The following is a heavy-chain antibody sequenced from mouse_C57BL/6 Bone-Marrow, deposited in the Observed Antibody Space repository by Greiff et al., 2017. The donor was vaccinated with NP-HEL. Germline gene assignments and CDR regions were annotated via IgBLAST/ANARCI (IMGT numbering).Heavy chain of an antibody. CDR3: AICEEFYGNYVGFAY. CDR1: GYTFTSYW. V-gene: IGHV1-74*01. CDR2: IHPSDSDT. J-gene: IGHJ3*01. D-gene: IGHD2-1*01. Sequence: QVQLQQPGAELVKPGASVKVSCKASGYTFTSYWMHWVKQRPGQGLEWIGRIHPSDSDTNYNQKFKGKATLTVDKSSSTAYMQLSSLTSEDSAVYYCAICEEFYGNYVGFAYWGQGTLVTVSA.